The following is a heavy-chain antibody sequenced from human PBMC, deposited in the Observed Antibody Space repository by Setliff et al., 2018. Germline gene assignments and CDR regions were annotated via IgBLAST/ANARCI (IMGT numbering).Heavy chain of an antibody. J-gene: IGHJ4*02. CDR1: GGRISGSNHY. CDR3: ARGPVMIVATGYFDY. CDR2: MYSGGNT. D-gene: IGHD3-22*01. V-gene: IGHV4-39*07. Sequence: SETLSLTCTVSGGRISGSNHYWGWVRQPPGKGLEWIGSMYSGGNTYYNPSLKSRVTISVDTSKNQFSLKLSSVTAADTAVYYCARGPVMIVATGYFDYWGQGTLVTVSS.